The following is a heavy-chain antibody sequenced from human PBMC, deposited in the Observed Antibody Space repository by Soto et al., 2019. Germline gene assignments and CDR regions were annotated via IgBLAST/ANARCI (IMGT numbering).Heavy chain of an antibody. CDR3: ARLIGAYCGGDCYGNWFDP. Sequence: QVQLQESGPGLVKPSDTLSLTCAVSGYSISSSNWWGWIRQPPGKGLEWIGYIYYSGSTYYNPSLKSRGTMSVDTSKNQFSLKLSSVTAVDTAVYYCARLIGAYCGGDCYGNWFDPWGQGTLVTVSS. J-gene: IGHJ5*02. CDR1: GYSISSSNW. D-gene: IGHD2-21*02. CDR2: IYYSGST. V-gene: IGHV4-28*01.